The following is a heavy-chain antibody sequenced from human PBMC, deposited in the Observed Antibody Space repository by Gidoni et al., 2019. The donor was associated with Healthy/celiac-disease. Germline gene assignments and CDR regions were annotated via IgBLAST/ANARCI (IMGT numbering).Heavy chain of an antibody. D-gene: IGHD2-2*01. CDR3: ARERGGVPIVVVPAAPSSYMDV. CDR1: GYTFPSYA. J-gene: IGHJ6*03. CDR2: INAGNGNT. Sequence: QVQLVQSGAEVKKPGASVKVSCKASGYTFPSYAMHWVRQAPGQGLEWMGWINAGNGNTKYSQKFQGRVTITRDTSASTAYMELSSLRSEDTAVYYCARERGGVPIVVVPAAPSSYMDVWGKGTTVTVSS. V-gene: IGHV1-3*01.